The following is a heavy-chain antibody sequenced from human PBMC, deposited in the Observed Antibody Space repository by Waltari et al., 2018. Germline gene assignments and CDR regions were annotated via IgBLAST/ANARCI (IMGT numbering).Heavy chain of an antibody. CDR3: ARSGSYSRDIDAFDI. D-gene: IGHD1-26*01. CDR2: VDPEDGET. V-gene: IGHV1-69-2*01. CDR1: GYTFTDYY. J-gene: IGHJ3*02. Sequence: EVQLVQSGAEVKKPGAPVKISCKASGYTFTDYYMHWVQQAPGKGLEWMGRVDPEDGETIYAEKFQGRVTITADTSTDTAYMELSSLRSEDTAVYYCARSGSYSRDIDAFDIWGQGTMVTVSS.